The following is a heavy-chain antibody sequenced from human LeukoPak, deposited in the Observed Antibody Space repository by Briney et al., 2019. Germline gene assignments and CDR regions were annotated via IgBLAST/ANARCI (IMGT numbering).Heavy chain of an antibody. V-gene: IGHV4-39*01. D-gene: IGHD3-22*01. Sequence: SETLSLTCTVSGGSISSSSYYWGWIRQPPGKGLEWIGSIYYNGSTYYNPSLKSRVTISVDTSKNQFSLKLGSVTAADTAVYYCATRGYAYSSRGYYCPPPDSGDYWHQGTLLTVSA. CDR2: IYYNGST. J-gene: IGHJ4*02. CDR1: GGSISSSSYY. CDR3: ATRGYAYSSRGYYCPPPDSGDY.